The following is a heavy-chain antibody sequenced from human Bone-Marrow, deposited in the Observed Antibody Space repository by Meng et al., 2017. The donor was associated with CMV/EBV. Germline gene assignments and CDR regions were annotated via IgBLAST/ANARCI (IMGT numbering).Heavy chain of an antibody. Sequence: GESLKISCAASGFTFSIYGMSWVRQAPGKGLVWVSHINSDGSDTKYADSVKGRFTISRDNDKNTLYLQMTTLRAEDTAVYYCVKGGHLGDYWGHRTLVTVSS. CDR1: GFTFSIYG. D-gene: IGHD3-10*01. CDR2: INSDGSDT. CDR3: VKGGHLGDY. V-gene: IGHV3-74*03. J-gene: IGHJ4*01.